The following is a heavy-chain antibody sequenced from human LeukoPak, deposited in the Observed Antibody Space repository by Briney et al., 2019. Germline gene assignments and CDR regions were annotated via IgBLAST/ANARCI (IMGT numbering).Heavy chain of an antibody. J-gene: IGHJ4*02. CDR2: IRYDGSNK. CDR3: AKDLYGSGSYQIRLFDY. V-gene: IGHV3-30*02. CDR1: GFTFSSYG. Sequence: GGSLRLSCAASGFTFSSYGMHWVRQAPGKGLEWVAFIRYDGSNKFYADSVKGRFTISRDNSKNTLYLQMNSLRVEDTAVHYCAKDLYGSGSYQIRLFDYWGQGTLVTVSS. D-gene: IGHD3-10*01.